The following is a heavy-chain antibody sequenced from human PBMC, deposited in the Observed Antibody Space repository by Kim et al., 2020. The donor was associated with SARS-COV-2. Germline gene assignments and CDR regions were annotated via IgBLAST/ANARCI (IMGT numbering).Heavy chain of an antibody. CDR3: ARDYYGGETYYKFEH. Sequence: GGSLRLSCAASGFVFSDYYMYWIRQSPGKGLEWISAISNDGTYANYGDSVKGRFTISRDNAKNSLYLQMNSLSAEDTAVYYCARDYYGGETYYKFEHWGQGIRVSVSS. V-gene: IGHV3-11*06. CDR2: ISNDGTYA. CDR1: GFVFSDYY. J-gene: IGHJ4*02. D-gene: IGHD3-10*01.